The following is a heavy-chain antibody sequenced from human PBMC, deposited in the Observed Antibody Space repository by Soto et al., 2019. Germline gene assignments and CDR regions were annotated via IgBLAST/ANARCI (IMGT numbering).Heavy chain of an antibody. Sequence: PGGSLRLSCAASGFMFDDFGMSWVRQAPGKGLKWVSGITWNSGSTGYADSVKGRFTISRDNAKNSLYLQMDSLRAEDTAFYYCARDGGVAVAVDAFDIWGQGTMVTVSS. J-gene: IGHJ3*02. CDR2: ITWNSGST. V-gene: IGHV3-20*04. CDR1: GFMFDDFG. CDR3: ARDGGVAVAVDAFDI. D-gene: IGHD6-19*01.